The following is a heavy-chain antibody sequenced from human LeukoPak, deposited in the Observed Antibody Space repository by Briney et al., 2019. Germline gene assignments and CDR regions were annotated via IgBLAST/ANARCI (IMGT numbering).Heavy chain of an antibody. Sequence: SETLSLTCTVSGGSISSYYWSWIRQPPGKGLEWIGYIYYSGSTNYNPSLKSRVTISVDTSKNQFSLKLSSVTAADTAVYYCARDYGNYFGWFDPWGQGTLVTVSS. D-gene: IGHD4-11*01. CDR2: IYYSGST. CDR3: ARDYGNYFGWFDP. J-gene: IGHJ5*02. CDR1: GGSISSYY. V-gene: IGHV4-59*01.